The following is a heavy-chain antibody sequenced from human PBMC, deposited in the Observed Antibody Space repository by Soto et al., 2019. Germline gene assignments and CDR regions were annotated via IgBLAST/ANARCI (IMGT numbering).Heavy chain of an antibody. J-gene: IGHJ4*02. Sequence: QVQLQESGPGLVKPSQTLSLTCTVSGGSVSNDVYCWNWIRHPPGKGLEWLGHIYYGGRTYYPPSLKGRLTISADTSKNQFSLKLSSVSAADTAVYFCAGDRSTSPDYFDSWGQGTLVSVSS. CDR1: GGSVSNDVYC. CDR3: AGDRSTSPDYFDS. D-gene: IGHD2-2*01. CDR2: IYYGGRT. V-gene: IGHV4-30-4*01.